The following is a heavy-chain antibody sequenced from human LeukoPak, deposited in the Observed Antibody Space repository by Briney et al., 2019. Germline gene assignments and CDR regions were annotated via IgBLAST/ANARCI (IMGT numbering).Heavy chain of an antibody. Sequence: KPSETLSLTCAVYGGSFSDYYWTWIRQPPGKGLEWIGEINHRGSTHYNPSLKSRVTISVDTSKKQFSLKLSSVTAADTAVYYCATYSTGLDIWGQGTVVTVSS. D-gene: IGHD6-19*01. CDR1: GGSFSDYY. V-gene: IGHV4-34*01. CDR2: INHRGST. J-gene: IGHJ3*02. CDR3: ATYSTGLDI.